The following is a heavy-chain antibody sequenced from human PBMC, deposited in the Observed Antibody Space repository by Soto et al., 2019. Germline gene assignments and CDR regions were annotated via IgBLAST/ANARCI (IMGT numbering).Heavy chain of an antibody. CDR2: ISAYNGNT. J-gene: IGHJ4*02. CDR1: GYTFTSYG. Sequence: ASVKVSCKASGYTFTSYGISWVRQAPGQGLEWMGWISAYNGNTNYAQKLQGRVTMTTDTSTSTAYMELRSLRSDDTAVYYCARGREMATISGDFDYWGQGTLVTVSS. D-gene: IGHD5-12*01. CDR3: ARGREMATISGDFDY. V-gene: IGHV1-18*01.